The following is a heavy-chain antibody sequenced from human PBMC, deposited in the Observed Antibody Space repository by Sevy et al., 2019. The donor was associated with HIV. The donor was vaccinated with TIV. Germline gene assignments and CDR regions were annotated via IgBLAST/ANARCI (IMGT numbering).Heavy chain of an antibody. V-gene: IGHV4-39*01. Sequence: SETLSLTCIVSGGSMSSSIYYWGWIRQPPGKGLEWIGSIYYSGSINYNPSLKSRVSISVDTSKNQFSLKLSSVTAADTAVYYCARHPDITLIPRAFDIWGQRTMVTVSS. CDR1: GGSMSSSIYY. J-gene: IGHJ3*02. CDR2: IYYSGSI. CDR3: ARHPDITLIPRAFDI. D-gene: IGHD3-9*01.